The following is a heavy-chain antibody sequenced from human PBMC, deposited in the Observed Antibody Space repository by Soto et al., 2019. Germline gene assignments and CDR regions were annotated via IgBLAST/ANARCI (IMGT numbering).Heavy chain of an antibody. CDR3: ARADYEILTGSYAMDV. D-gene: IGHD3-9*01. Sequence: QVQLQESGPRLVKPSETLSLTCTVSDDFISSYYWNWIRQPAGKGLEWIGRVSTSGATNYNPSLESPVTMSVDTSKKQFSLKLTSVTAADTAVYFCARADYEILTGSYAMDVWGQGTTVTVSS. J-gene: IGHJ6*02. V-gene: IGHV4-4*07. CDR2: VSTSGAT. CDR1: DDFISSYY.